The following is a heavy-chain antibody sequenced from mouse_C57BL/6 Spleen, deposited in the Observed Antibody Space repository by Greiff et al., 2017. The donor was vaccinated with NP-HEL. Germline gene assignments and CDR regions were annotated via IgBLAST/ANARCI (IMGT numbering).Heavy chain of an antibody. V-gene: IGHV1-64*01. CDR3: ARPSSYDYFDY. Sequence: QVQLQQPGAELVKPGASVKLSCKASGYTFTSYWMHWVKQRPGQGLEWIGMIHPNSGSTNYNEKFKSKATLTVDKSSSTAYMQLSSLTSEDSAVYYCARPSSYDYFDYWGQGTTLTVSS. J-gene: IGHJ2*01. CDR2: IHPNSGST. CDR1: GYTFTSYW. D-gene: IGHD1-1*01.